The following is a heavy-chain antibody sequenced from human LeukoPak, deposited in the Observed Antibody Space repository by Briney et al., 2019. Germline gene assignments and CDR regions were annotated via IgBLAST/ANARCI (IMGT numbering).Heavy chain of an antibody. CDR1: GFIFSSSG. CDR3: AKAGIYDYVWGSYLVD. J-gene: IGHJ4*02. Sequence: PGGSLRLSCAASGFIFSSSGMSWVRQAPGKGLEWVSTITGSGGSTYYADSVKGQFTISRDNSKNTLYLQMNSLRAEDTAVYYCAKAGIYDYVWGSYLVDWGQGTLVTVSS. D-gene: IGHD3-16*01. V-gene: IGHV3-23*01. CDR2: ITGSGGST.